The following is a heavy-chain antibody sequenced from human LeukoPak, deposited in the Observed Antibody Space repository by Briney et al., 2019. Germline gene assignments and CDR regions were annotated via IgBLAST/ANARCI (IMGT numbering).Heavy chain of an antibody. J-gene: IGHJ4*02. Sequence: GGSLRLSCAASEFTFTSYPMSWVRQAPGKGLEWVSAISSNGAGTYYADSVKGRFTISRDNSKDTLYLQMNSLRAEDTAVYYCAKSPRGGGYFDYWGQGTLVTVSS. D-gene: IGHD3-16*01. CDR3: AKSPRGGGYFDY. V-gene: IGHV3-23*01. CDR2: ISSNGAGT. CDR1: EFTFTSYP.